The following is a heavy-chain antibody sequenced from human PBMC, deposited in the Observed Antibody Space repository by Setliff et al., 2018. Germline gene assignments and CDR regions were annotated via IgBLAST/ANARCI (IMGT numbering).Heavy chain of an antibody. J-gene: IGHJ4*02. V-gene: IGHV1-46*01. CDR2: INPSGGLT. D-gene: IGHD3-9*01. CDR3: ARGAVRYFDWLLPTLDY. CDR1: GYTLTNYY. Sequence: ASVKVSCKASGYTLTNYYMHWVRQAPGQGLEWMGIINPSGGLTRYAQKFQGRVTMTRDTSTSTVYMEVSSLRSEDTAVYYCARGAVRYFDWLLPTLDYWGQGTLVTVS.